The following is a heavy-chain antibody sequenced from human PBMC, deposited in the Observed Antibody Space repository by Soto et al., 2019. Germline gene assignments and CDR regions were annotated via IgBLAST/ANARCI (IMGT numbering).Heavy chain of an antibody. V-gene: IGHV4-30-2*01. CDR2: IYHSGST. CDR3: AREESGYFSGGSCPGGAFDI. D-gene: IGHD2-15*01. CDR1: GGSISSGGYS. J-gene: IGHJ3*02. Sequence: SETLSLTCAVSGGSISSGGYSWSWIRQPPGKGLEWIGYIYHSGSTYYNPSLKSRVTISVDRSKNQFSLKLSSVTAADTAVYYCAREESGYFSGGSCPGGAFDIWAQRATVTVSS.